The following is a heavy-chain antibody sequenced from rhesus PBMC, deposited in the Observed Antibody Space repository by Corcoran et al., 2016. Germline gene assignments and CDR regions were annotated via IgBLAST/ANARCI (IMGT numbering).Heavy chain of an antibody. CDR2: INSGGGRT. CDR1: GFTFSSYG. V-gene: IGHV3S5*01. J-gene: IGHJ4*01. Sequence: EVQLVETGGGLVQPGGSLKLSCAASGFTFSSYGMSWVRQAPGKGLEWVSAINSGGGRTYYADSVKCRYTISRDNSKNTLSLQMNSLRAEYTAVYYCVKNTNFWTGYYFDYWGQGVLVTVSS. D-gene: IGHD3-3*01. CDR3: VKNTNFWTGYYFDY.